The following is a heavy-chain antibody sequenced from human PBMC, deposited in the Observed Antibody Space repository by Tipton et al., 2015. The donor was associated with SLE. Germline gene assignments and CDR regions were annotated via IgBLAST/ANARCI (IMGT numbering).Heavy chain of an antibody. CDR2: IYTSGRT. V-gene: IGHV4-61*02. D-gene: IGHD2-21*01. J-gene: IGHJ3*02. CDR1: GGSISSATYY. Sequence: TLSLTCTVSGGSISSATYYWNWIRQPAGKTLEWIGRIYTSGRTNYNPSLKSRVTLSLDRSKNQFSLKLDSATAADTAVYYCASCGFDTWGQGTMVTVSS. CDR3: ASCGFDT.